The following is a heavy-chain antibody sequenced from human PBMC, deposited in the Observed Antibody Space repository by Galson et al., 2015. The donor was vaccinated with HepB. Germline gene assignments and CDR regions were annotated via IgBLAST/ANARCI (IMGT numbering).Heavy chain of an antibody. CDR3: ARDRRMVRGVYYYYYGMDV. V-gene: IGHV3-66*01. CDR2: IYSGGST. J-gene: IGHJ6*02. D-gene: IGHD3-10*01. CDR1: GFTVSSNY. Sequence: SLRLSCAASGFTVSSNYMSWVRQAPGKGLEWVSVIYSGGSTYYADSVKGRFTISRDNSKNTLYLQMNSLRAEDTAVYYCARDRRMVRGVYYYYYGMDVWGQGTTVTVSS.